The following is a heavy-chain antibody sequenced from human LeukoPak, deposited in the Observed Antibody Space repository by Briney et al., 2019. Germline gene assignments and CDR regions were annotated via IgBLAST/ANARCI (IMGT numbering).Heavy chain of an antibody. D-gene: IGHD6-19*01. CDR2: INPKSGST. J-gene: IGHJ4*02. CDR3: AREADYYGY. V-gene: IGHV1-2*02. Sequence: ASVKVSCKASGYTFSDYYMHWVRQAPGQGLEWMGWINPKSGSTNYAQKFQGRVTMTRDTSISTTYMELSRLRSDDTAVYYCAREADYYGYWGQGTLVTVSS. CDR1: GYTFSDYY.